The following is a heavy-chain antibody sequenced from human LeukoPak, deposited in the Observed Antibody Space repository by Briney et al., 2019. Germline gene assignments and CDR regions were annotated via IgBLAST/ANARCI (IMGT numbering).Heavy chain of an antibody. D-gene: IGHD2-2*01. Sequence: ASVKVSCKASGYTFTSYGISWVRQAPGQGLEWMGWISAYNGNTNYAQKLQGRVTMTTDTSTSTAYMELRSLRSDDTAVYYCARPEGGYCSSTSCYGPEYFQHWGQGTLVTVSS. CDR1: GYTFTSYG. CDR2: ISAYNGNT. V-gene: IGHV1-18*01. J-gene: IGHJ1*01. CDR3: ARPEGGYCSSTSCYGPEYFQH.